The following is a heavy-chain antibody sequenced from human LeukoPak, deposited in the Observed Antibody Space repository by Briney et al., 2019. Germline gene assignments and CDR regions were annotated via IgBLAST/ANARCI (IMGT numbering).Heavy chain of an antibody. CDR3: TEESHNYYYYHMDA. V-gene: IGHV3-30*10. Sequence: KYNTDSVKGRFTVSRDNPKNTLYLQMNSLRAEDTALYYCTEESHNYYYYHMDAWGKGTTVTVSS. CDR2: K. J-gene: IGHJ6*03.